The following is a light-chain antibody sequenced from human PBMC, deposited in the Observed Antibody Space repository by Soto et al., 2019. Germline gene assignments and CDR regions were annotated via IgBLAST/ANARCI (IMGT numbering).Light chain of an antibody. CDR3: QTYNSAIT. CDR1: ESVNSW. J-gene: IGKJ5*01. Sequence: VSASVGDRVTITCRASESVNSWVAWYQQKPGKVPKLLIYAASTLQSGVPSRFSGSGSGTDFTLTISSLQPEDVATYYSQTYNSAITFGQGTRPAIK. V-gene: IGKV1-27*01. CDR2: AAS.